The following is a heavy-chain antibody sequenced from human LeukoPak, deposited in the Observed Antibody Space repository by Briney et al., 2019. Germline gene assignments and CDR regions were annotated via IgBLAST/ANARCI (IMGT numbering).Heavy chain of an antibody. V-gene: IGHV3-7*02. J-gene: IGHJ4*02. D-gene: IGHD5-12*01. Sequence: PGRSLRLSCAASGFTFSRYGMNWVRQAPGKGLEWVANINQDGDEKYYADSVKGRFTMSRDNAKNSLYLQMNSLGADDTAVYYCARPYDSNRDHSGYGYWGRGTLVTVSS. CDR1: GFTFSRYG. CDR2: INQDGDEK. CDR3: ARPYDSNRDHSGYGY.